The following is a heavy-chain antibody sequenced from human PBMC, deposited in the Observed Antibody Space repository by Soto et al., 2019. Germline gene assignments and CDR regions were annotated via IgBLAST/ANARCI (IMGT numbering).Heavy chain of an antibody. CDR2: IKQDGSEK. CDR3: ARVEGYSYGYKYYYYGMDV. J-gene: IGHJ6*02. CDR1: GFTFSSYW. V-gene: IGHV3-7*03. D-gene: IGHD5-18*01. Sequence: GSLRLSCAASGFTFSSYWMSWVRQAPGKGLEWVANIKQDGSEKYYVDSVKGRFTISRDNAKNSLYLQMNSLRAEDTAVYYCARVEGYSYGYKYYYYGMDVWGQGTTVTVSS.